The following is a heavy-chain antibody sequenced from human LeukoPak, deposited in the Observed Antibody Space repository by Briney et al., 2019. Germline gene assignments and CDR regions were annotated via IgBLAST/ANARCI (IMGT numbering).Heavy chain of an antibody. CDR1: GGSFSSSDYY. D-gene: IGHD6-13*01. Sequence: SETLSLTCTVSGGSFSSSDYYWGWIRQPPGKGLEWIGSIYYSGTTYYNPSLKSRVTISVDTSKKQFSLKLRSVTAADTAVYYCARVEVSSWPSLLFDYWGQGTLVTVSS. CDR3: ARVEVSSWPSLLFDY. J-gene: IGHJ4*02. V-gene: IGHV4-39*01. CDR2: IYYSGTT.